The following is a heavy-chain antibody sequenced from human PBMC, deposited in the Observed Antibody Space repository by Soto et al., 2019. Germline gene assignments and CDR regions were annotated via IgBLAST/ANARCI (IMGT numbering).Heavy chain of an antibody. Sequence: QVQLVESGGGVVQPGRSLRLSCAASGFTFSSYGMHWVRQAPGKGLEWVAVISYDGSNKYYADSVKGRFTISRDNSKNTLYLQMNSLRAEDTAVSYCAKDRTSGSRPYYYGMDVWGQGTTVTVSS. V-gene: IGHV3-30*18. CDR2: ISYDGSNK. D-gene: IGHD1-26*01. J-gene: IGHJ6*02. CDR1: GFTFSSYG. CDR3: AKDRTSGSRPYYYGMDV.